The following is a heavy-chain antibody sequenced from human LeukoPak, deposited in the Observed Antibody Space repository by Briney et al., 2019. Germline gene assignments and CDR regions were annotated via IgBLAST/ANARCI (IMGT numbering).Heavy chain of an antibody. CDR2: INHSGST. Sequence: SETLSLTCAVYGGSFSGYYWSWIRQPPGKGLEWIGEINHSGSTNYNPSLKSRVTISVDTSKNQFSLKLSSVTAADTAVYYCARRRHNYYYDSSGYYYFDYWGQGTLVTVSS. D-gene: IGHD3-22*01. CDR1: GGSFSGYY. J-gene: IGHJ4*02. V-gene: IGHV4-34*01. CDR3: ARRRHNYYYDSSGYYYFDY.